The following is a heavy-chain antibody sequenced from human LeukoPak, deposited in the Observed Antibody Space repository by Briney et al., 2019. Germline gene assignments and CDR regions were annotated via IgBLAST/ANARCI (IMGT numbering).Heavy chain of an antibody. CDR2: ISSSSSYI. CDR3: ARGDVYYYGSGSYPPFDY. D-gene: IGHD3-10*01. V-gene: IGHV3-21*01. Sequence: PGGSLRLSCAASGFTFSSYSMNWVRQAPGKGLEWVSSISSSSSYIYYADSVKGRFTISRDNAKNSLYLQMNSLRAEDTAVYYCARGDVYYYGSGSYPPFDYWGQGTTVTVSS. J-gene: IGHJ4*03. CDR1: GFTFSSYS.